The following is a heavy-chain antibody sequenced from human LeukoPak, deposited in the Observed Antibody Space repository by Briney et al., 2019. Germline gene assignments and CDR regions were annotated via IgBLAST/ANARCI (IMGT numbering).Heavy chain of an antibody. CDR3: ARLTRLAPVGTTYYHSLDV. V-gene: IGHV4-59*08. J-gene: IGHJ6*02. CDR1: GGSISGHY. D-gene: IGHD2-2*01. CDR2: IYYTGGI. Sequence: SETLSLTCTVSGGSISGHYWSWIRQPPGKGLEWTGHIYYTGGINYDPSLKSRVTMLVDTSKNQFSLKVTSVTAADTAVYYCARLTRLAPVGTTYYHSLDVWGQGSTVTVSS.